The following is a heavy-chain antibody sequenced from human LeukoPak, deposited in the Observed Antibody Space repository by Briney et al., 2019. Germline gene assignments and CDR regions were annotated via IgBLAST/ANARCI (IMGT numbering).Heavy chain of an antibody. V-gene: IGHV3-23*01. CDR3: AKARGLWLIGSSPTDY. Sequence: GGSLSLSCAASGFTFSSYAMSWVRQAPGKGLEWVSAISGSGGSTYYADSVKGRFTISRDNSKITLYLQMNRLRAEDTAVYYCAKARGLWLIGSSPTDYWGQGTLVTVSS. CDR1: GFTFSSYA. CDR2: ISGSGGST. D-gene: IGHD5-18*01. J-gene: IGHJ4*02.